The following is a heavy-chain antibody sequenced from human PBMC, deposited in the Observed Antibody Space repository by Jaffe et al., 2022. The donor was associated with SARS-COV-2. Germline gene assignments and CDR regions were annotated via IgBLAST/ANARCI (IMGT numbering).Heavy chain of an antibody. CDR3: ARDRHSGPNYYYYGMDV. D-gene: IGHD3-10*01. J-gene: IGHJ6*02. CDR1: GFTFSSYA. V-gene: IGHV3-30-3*01. Sequence: QVQLVESGGGVVQPGRSLRLSCAASGFTFSSYAMHWVRQAPGKGLEWVAVISYDGSNKYYADSVKGRFTISRDNSKNTLYLQMNSLRAEDTAVYYCARDRHSGPNYYYYGMDVWGQGTTVTVSS. CDR2: ISYDGSNK.